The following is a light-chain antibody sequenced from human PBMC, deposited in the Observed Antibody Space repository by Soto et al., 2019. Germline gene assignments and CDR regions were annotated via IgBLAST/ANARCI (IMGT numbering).Light chain of an antibody. CDR2: DAS. CDR1: QSISSW. CDR3: QQYNRYSGT. J-gene: IGKJ1*01. Sequence: DIQMTQSPSTLSASVGDRVTITCRASQSISSWLAWYQQKPGKAPKLLIYDASSLESGVPSRFSGSGSGTEVTLTISSLQPDDFAPYYCQQYNRYSGTFGQGTKVEIK. V-gene: IGKV1-5*01.